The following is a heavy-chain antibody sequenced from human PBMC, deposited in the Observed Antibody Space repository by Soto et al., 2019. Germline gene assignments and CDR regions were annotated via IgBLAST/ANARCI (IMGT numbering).Heavy chain of an antibody. D-gene: IGHD2-21*01. J-gene: IGHJ4*02. CDR3: ARGNSPINVY. CDR2: ITSTGSTI. V-gene: IGHV3-48*03. Sequence: GSLRLSCTASGFTFSNYEMNWVRQAPGKGLEWVSYITSTGSTIYYADSVKGRFTTSRDNAKNSLYLQRNSLRAEDTAVYYCARGNSPINVYWGQGTLVTVSS. CDR1: GFTFSNYE.